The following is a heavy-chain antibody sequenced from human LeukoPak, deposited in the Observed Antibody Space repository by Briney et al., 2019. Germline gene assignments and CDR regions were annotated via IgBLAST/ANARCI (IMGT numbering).Heavy chain of an antibody. V-gene: IGHV4-38-2*02. Sequence: PSETLSLTCTVSGYSLSSGSYWVWLRQPPGKGLAWIGRVYHTGSTYYNPSLTGRVNVSVDTAKSQFSLNLTSLTAASTAVYYCARVRGAIRLGYYFDYWGQGALVTVAS. CDR2: VYHTGST. CDR3: ARVRGAIRLGYYFDY. J-gene: IGHJ4*02. D-gene: IGHD3-10*01. CDR1: GYSLSSGSY.